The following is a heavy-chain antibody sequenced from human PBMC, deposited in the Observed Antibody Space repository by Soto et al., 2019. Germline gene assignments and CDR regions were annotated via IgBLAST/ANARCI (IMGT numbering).Heavy chain of an antibody. D-gene: IGHD1-26*01. J-gene: IGHJ4*02. CDR2: ISGSGGST. CDR1: GFTFSSYA. Sequence: GGSLRLSCAASGFTFSSYAMSWVRQAPGKGLEWVSAISGSGGSTYYADSVKGRFTISRDNSKNTLYLQMNSLRAEDTAVYYCAKGPRVACWELLRNSFFAYWGQGSLVTVSS. CDR3: AKGPRVACWELLRNSFFAY. V-gene: IGHV3-23*01.